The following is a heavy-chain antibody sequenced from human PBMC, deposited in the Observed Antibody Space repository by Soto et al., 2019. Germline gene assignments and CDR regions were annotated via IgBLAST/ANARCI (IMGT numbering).Heavy chain of an antibody. D-gene: IGHD2-15*01. J-gene: IGHJ3*02. V-gene: IGHV3-33*01. CDR3: ARHALYCSGGSCYSSDAFDI. CDR2: IWYDGSNK. Sequence: GGSLRLSCAASGFTFSSYGMHWVRQAPGKGLEWVAVIWYDGSNKYYADSVKGRFTISRDNSKNTLYLQMNSLRAEDTAVYYCARHALYCSGGSCYSSDAFDIWGQGTMVTVSS. CDR1: GFTFSSYG.